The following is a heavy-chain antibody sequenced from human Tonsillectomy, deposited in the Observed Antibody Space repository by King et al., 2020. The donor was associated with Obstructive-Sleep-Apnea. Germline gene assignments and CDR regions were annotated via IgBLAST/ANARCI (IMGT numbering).Heavy chain of an antibody. Sequence: VQLVESGGGVVQPGGSLRLSCAASNFTFSSYGMHWVRQAPGKGLEWVAFVRYDGGYEYYADSVKGRFTISRDNSKNTLYGQMNSLRVEDTAVYYCAKSSGVAAAGTYPFDYWGQGTLVTVSS. J-gene: IGHJ4*02. CDR2: VRYDGGYE. CDR1: NFTFSSYG. V-gene: IGHV3-30*02. CDR3: AKSSGVAAAGTYPFDY. D-gene: IGHD6-13*01.